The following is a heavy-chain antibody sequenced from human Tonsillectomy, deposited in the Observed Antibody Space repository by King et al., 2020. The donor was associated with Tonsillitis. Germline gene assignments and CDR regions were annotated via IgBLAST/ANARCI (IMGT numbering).Heavy chain of an antibody. J-gene: IGHJ4*02. Sequence: VQLVESGGGLVQPGRSLRLSCAASGFTFDDYAMHWVRQAPGKGLEWVSGISWNSGSIGYADSVKGRFTNSRDNAKNSLYLQMNSLRAEDTALYYCAKDSGDGYNTFFDYWGQGTLVTVSS. CDR3: AKDSGDGYNTFFDY. V-gene: IGHV3-9*01. CDR1: GFTFDDYA. CDR2: ISWNSGSI. D-gene: IGHD5-24*01.